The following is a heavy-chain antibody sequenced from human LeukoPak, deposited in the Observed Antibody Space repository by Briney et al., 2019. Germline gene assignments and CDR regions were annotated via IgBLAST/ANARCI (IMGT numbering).Heavy chain of an antibody. D-gene: IGHD3-3*01. CDR2: VNPNSGNT. Sequence: ASVKVSCKASGYTFSSYDINWVRQASGQGLEWMGWVNPNSGNTGYAQKFQGRLTITKNTSISTAYMELSSLRSEDTAVYYCARIGYYDFWSGHSYYFDHWGQGTPVTVSS. CDR3: ARIGYYDFWSGHSYYFDH. J-gene: IGHJ4*02. V-gene: IGHV1-8*01. CDR1: GYTFSSYD.